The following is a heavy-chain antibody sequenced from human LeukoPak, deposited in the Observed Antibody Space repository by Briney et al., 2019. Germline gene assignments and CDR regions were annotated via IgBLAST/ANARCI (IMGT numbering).Heavy chain of an antibody. D-gene: IGHD2-21*02. CDR3: ARRFGSDWRIDY. J-gene: IGHJ4*02. CDR1: GYSFTNYW. CDR2: IYPGDSDT. V-gene: IGHV5-51*01. Sequence: GESLQIPCKGSGYSFTNYWIGWVRQMPGKGLEWMGIIYPGDSDTRYSPSFQGQVTISADKSISTAFLQWSSLKASDTAVYYCARRFGSDWRIDYWGQGTLVTVSS.